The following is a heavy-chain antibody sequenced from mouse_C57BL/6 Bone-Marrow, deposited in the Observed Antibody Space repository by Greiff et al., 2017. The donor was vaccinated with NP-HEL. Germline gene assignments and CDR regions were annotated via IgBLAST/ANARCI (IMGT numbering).Heavy chain of an antibody. CDR3: ARMRYSNYAAY. CDR2: INPNNGGT. CDR1: GYTFTDYY. D-gene: IGHD2-5*01. Sequence: EVQLQQSGPELVKPGASVKISCKASGYTFTDYYMNWVKQSHGKSLEWIGDINPNNGGTSYNQKFKGKATLTVDKSSSTAYMELRSLTSEDSAVYYCARMRYSNYAAYWGQGTLVTVSA. V-gene: IGHV1-26*01. J-gene: IGHJ3*01.